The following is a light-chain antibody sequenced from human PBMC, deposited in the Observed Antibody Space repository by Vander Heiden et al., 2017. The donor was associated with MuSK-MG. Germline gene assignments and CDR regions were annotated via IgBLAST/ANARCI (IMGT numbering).Light chain of an antibody. Sequence: QAVLTQPSSLSASPGASASLTCTLRSGINVGTYRIYWYQQKPGSPPQYLLRYKSDSDKQQGSGVPRRFSGSKDASANAGILLISGLQSEDEADYYCMIWHSSAFVFGGGTKLTVL. CDR1: SGINVGTYR. V-gene: IGLV5-45*02. CDR2: YKSDSDK. J-gene: IGLJ2*01. CDR3: MIWHSSAFV.